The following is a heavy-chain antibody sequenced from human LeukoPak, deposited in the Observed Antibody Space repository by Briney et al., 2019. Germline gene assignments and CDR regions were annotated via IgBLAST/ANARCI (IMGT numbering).Heavy chain of an antibody. D-gene: IGHD6-13*01. CDR1: GYSISSGYY. Sequence: SETLSLTCAVSGYSISSGYYWGWIRQPPGKGLEWIGSIYHSGSTYYNPSLKGRVTISVDTSKNQFSLKLSSVTAADTAVYYCARDKKSVSSSWYYYGMDVWGKGTTVTVSS. CDR2: IYHSGST. V-gene: IGHV4-38-2*02. J-gene: IGHJ6*04. CDR3: ARDKKSVSSSWYYYGMDV.